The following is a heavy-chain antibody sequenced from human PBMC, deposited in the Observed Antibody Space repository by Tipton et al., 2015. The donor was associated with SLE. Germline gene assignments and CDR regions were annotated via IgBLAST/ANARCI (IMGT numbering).Heavy chain of an antibody. D-gene: IGHD2-2*01. V-gene: IGHV4-34*01. J-gene: IGHJ4*02. CDR1: GGSFSGYY. Sequence: TLSLTCAVYGGSFSGYYWSWIRQPPGKGLERIGEINHSGSTNYNPSLKSRVTISVDTSKNQFSLKLSSVTAADTAVYYCARLHCSSTSCLLDYWGQGTLVTVSS. CDR3: ARLHCSSTSCLLDY. CDR2: INHSGST.